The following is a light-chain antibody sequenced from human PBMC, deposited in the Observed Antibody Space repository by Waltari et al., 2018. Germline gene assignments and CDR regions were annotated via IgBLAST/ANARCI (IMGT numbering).Light chain of an antibody. CDR3: SSQTLDGLVL. CDR2: DVT. V-gene: IGLV2-14*03. Sequence: QSALTQPASVSGSPGQSITIPCSGVGSAVGASDSVSWHQHHPGKAPQVIIYDVTNRHSGVSDSFTDSKSANTASMTISRLQPEDEADYYCSSQTLDGLVLFGGGTRLTIL. J-gene: IGLJ2*01. CDR1: GSAVGASDS.